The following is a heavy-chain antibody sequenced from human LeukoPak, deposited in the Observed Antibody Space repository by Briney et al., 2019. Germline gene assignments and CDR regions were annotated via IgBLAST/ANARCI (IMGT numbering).Heavy chain of an antibody. CDR2: IDARSGIT. D-gene: IGHD5-24*01. CDR3: ARDGDGYSLDY. Sequence: GGSLRLSCAASGFTFRIFGLNWVRQAPGKGPEWVSYIDARSGITYYADSVQGRFTISRDNAENSLYLQMNSLRAEDTAVYYCARDGDGYSLDYWGQGTLVTVSS. J-gene: IGHJ4*02. V-gene: IGHV3-48*04. CDR1: GFTFRIFG.